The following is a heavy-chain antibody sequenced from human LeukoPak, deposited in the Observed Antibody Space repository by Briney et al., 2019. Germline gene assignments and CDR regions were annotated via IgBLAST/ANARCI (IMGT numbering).Heavy chain of an antibody. D-gene: IGHD2-2*01. CDR2: IIPTLGIA. Sequence: ASVKVSCKASGGTFSSYAISWVRQAPGQGLEWMGRIIPTLGIANYAQKFQGRVTITADKSTSTAYMELSSLRSEDTAVYYCARVVTHTYCSSTSCQHGGNWFDPWGQGTLVTVSS. J-gene: IGHJ5*02. CDR3: ARVVTHTYCSSTSCQHGGNWFDP. V-gene: IGHV1-69*04. CDR1: GGTFSSYA.